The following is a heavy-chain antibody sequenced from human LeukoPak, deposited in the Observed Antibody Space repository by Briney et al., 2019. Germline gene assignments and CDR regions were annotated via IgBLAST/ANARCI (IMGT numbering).Heavy chain of an antibody. Sequence: GRSLRLSCAASGFTFDDYAMHWVRQAPGKGLEWVSGISWNSGSIGYADSVKGRFTISRDNAKNSLYLQMNSLRAEDTALYYCAKDRRFGGAAYFDYWGQGTLVTVSS. CDR2: ISWNSGSI. D-gene: IGHD2-15*01. CDR3: AKDRRFGGAAYFDY. J-gene: IGHJ4*02. CDR1: GFTFDDYA. V-gene: IGHV3-9*01.